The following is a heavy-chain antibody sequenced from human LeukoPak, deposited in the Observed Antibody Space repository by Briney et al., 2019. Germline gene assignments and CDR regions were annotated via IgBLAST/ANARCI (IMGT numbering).Heavy chain of an antibody. Sequence: PGGSLRLSCAASGFTFSSYGMHWVRQAPGKGLEWVAVISYDGSNKYYADSVKGRFTISRDNSKNTLYLQMNSLRAEDTAVYYCARDLYYDSSGHGYYLPFFGYWGQGTLVTVSS. J-gene: IGHJ4*02. CDR2: ISYDGSNK. D-gene: IGHD3-22*01. CDR3: ARDLYYDSSGHGYYLPFFGY. CDR1: GFTFSSYG. V-gene: IGHV3-30*03.